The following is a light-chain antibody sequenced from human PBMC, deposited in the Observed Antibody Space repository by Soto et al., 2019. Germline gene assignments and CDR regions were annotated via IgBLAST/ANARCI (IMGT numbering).Light chain of an antibody. V-gene: IGLV2-14*01. J-gene: IGLJ1*01. CDR1: SSDVGGYNY. CDR2: EVS. CDR3: SSYTSSSTFPYV. Sequence: QSALTQPASVSGSPGQSITISCTGTSSDVGGYNYVSWYQQHPGKAPKLMIYEVSNRPSGVPNRFSGSKSGNTASLTISGLQAEDEADYYCSSYTSSSTFPYVFGTGTKLTVL.